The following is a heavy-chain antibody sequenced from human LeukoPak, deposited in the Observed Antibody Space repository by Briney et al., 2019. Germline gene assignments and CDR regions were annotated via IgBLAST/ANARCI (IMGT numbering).Heavy chain of an antibody. Sequence: GGSLRLSCAASGFTFNNYAMSWVRQAPGKVLEWVSAITGSGDDTYHADSVKSRFTISRDNSKNTLYLQMNSLRAEDTAVYYCAKGSRNSRPYYFDFWGQGTLVTVSS. CDR2: ITGSGDDT. CDR1: GFTFNNYA. D-gene: IGHD6-19*01. J-gene: IGHJ4*02. CDR3: AKGSRNSRPYYFDF. V-gene: IGHV3-23*01.